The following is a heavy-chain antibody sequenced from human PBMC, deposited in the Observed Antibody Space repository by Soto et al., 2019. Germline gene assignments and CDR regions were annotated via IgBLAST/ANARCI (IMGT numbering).Heavy chain of an antibody. Sequence: EVQLVESGGGLVEPGGSLRLSCVVSGFTFSNAWMRWVRQAPGTGLEWVGRIKSKADGGTPEYAASVEGRFTISRDDSKNTLYLQLDGLKTEDTAVYYCSTGLRWTSTDDYWGQGTLVTVSS. D-gene: IGHD2-15*01. CDR1: GFTFSNAW. V-gene: IGHV3-15*01. CDR3: STGLRWTSTDDY. J-gene: IGHJ4*02. CDR2: IKSKADGGTP.